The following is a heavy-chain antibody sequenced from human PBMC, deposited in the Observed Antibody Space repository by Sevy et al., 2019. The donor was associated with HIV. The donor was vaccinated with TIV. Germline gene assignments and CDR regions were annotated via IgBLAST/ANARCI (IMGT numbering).Heavy chain of an antibody. Sequence: SETLSLTCTVSGGSISSYYWSWIRQPPGKGLEWIGYIYYSGSTNYNPSLKSRVTISVDTSKNQFSLKLSSVTAADTAVYYCARVRGDNSNRSYYYYYGMDVWGQGTTVTVSS. CDR1: GGSISSYY. CDR3: ARVRGDNSNRSYYYYYGMDV. D-gene: IGHD1-20*01. V-gene: IGHV4-59*01. J-gene: IGHJ6*02. CDR2: IYYSGST.